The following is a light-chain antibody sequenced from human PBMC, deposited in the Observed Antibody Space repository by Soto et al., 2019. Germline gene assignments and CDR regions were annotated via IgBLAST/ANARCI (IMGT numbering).Light chain of an antibody. CDR2: DVS. CDR1: SADVGAFDY. J-gene: IGLJ3*02. V-gene: IGLV2-14*03. CDR3: AAYTTSSTLV. Sequence: QSAPTQPASVSGSPGQSITISCAGTSADVGAFDYVSWYQHHPGKVPKLMIYDVSDRPSGVSTRFSGSKSANMASLTISGLQPGDEADYYCAAYTTSSTLVFGGGTKVTVL.